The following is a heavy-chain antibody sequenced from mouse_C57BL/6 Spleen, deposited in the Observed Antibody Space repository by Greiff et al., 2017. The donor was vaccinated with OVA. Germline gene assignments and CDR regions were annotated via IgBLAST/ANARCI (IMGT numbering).Heavy chain of an antibody. CDR1: GYTFTSYW. CDR2: IDPNRGGT. D-gene: IGHD2-3*01. J-gene: IGHJ4*01. Sequence: VQLQQPGAELVKPGASVKLSCKASGYTFTSYWMHWVKQRPGRGLEWIGRIDPNRGGTKYNEKFKSKATLTVDKPSSTAYMQLSSLTSEDSAVYYCARCDGYYAMDYWGQGTSVTVSS. V-gene: IGHV1-72*01. CDR3: ARCDGYYAMDY.